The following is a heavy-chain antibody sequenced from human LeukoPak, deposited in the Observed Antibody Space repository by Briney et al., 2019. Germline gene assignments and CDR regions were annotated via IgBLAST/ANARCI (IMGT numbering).Heavy chain of an antibody. CDR2: IREGGST. CDR1: GGSFGDYY. V-gene: IGHV4-34*01. J-gene: IGHJ5*02. D-gene: IGHD2-8*01. Sequence: SETRSLTCAVYGGSFGDYYWSWIRQPQGEGLEWIGEIREGGSTNYNPSLKSRVTISIDTSNDHSSRRVNSVTAADTAVYYLARSGWNGGGRFDPWGQGTLVTVSS. CDR3: ARSGWNGGGRFDP.